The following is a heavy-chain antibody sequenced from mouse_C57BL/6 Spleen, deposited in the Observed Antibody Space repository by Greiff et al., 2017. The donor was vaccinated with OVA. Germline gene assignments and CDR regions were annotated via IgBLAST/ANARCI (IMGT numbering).Heavy chain of an antibody. V-gene: IGHV1-26*01. CDR1: GYTFTDYY. J-gene: IGHJ4*01. CDR3: ANWDEDAMDY. D-gene: IGHD4-1*01. CDR2: INPNNGGT. Sequence: VQLQQSGPELVKPGASVKISCKASGYTFTDYYMNWVKQSHGKSLEWIGDINPNNGGTSYNQKFKGKATLTVDKSSSTAYMELRSLTSEDSAVYYCANWDEDAMDYWGQGTSVTVSS.